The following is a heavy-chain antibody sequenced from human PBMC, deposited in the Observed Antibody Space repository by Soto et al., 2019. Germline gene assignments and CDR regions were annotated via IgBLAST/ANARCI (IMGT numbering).Heavy chain of an antibody. J-gene: IGHJ3*02. CDR1: GGSFSGYY. CDR2: INHSGST. V-gene: IGHV4-34*01. D-gene: IGHD5-12*01. Sequence: SETLSLTCAVYGGSFSGYYWSWIRQPPGKGLEWIGEINHSGSTNYYPSLKIRVTISVDTSKNQFSLKLSSVTAADPAVYYCARMATITAGAFDIWGQGTMVTVS. CDR3: ARMATITAGAFDI.